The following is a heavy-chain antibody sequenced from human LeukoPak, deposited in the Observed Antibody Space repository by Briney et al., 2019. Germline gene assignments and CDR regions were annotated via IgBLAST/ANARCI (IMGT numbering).Heavy chain of an antibody. Sequence: ASVKVSCKASGYTFTGYYMHWVRQAPGQGLEWMGWINPNSGGTNYAQKFQGRVTMTRDTSISTAYMELSRLRSDDTAVYYCASSGVLLWFGESIWFDPWGQGTLVTVSS. D-gene: IGHD3-10*01. CDR2: INPNSGGT. V-gene: IGHV1-2*02. J-gene: IGHJ5*02. CDR1: GYTFTGYY. CDR3: ASSGVLLWFGESIWFDP.